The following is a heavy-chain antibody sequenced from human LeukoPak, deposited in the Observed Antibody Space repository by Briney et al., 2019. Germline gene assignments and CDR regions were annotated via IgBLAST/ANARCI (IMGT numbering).Heavy chain of an antibody. V-gene: IGHV4-34*01. CDR3: ARDSIAAAGTHHY. D-gene: IGHD6-13*01. CDR1: GGSFSGYY. CDR2: INHSGST. Sequence: PSQTLSLTCAVYGGSFSGYYWSWIRQPPGKGLEWNGEINHSGSTNYNPSLKSRVTISVDTSKNQFSLKLSSVTAADTAVYYCARDSIAAAGTHHYWGQGTLVTVSS. J-gene: IGHJ4*02.